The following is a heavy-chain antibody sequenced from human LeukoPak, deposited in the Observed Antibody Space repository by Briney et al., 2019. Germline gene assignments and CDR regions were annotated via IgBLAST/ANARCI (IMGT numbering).Heavy chain of an antibody. CDR3: ARRKYDSSGFDY. CDR2: ISGSGANT. CDR1: GFTFTTYA. Sequence: TGNSLRLSCAASGFTFTTYAMSWVRQAPGRWLEWVSAISGSGANTYYSDSVKGRFTISRDNSKDTLYLQMNSLRAEDTAIYFCARRKYDSSGFDYWGQETLVTVSS. J-gene: IGHJ4*02. D-gene: IGHD3-22*01. V-gene: IGHV3-23*01.